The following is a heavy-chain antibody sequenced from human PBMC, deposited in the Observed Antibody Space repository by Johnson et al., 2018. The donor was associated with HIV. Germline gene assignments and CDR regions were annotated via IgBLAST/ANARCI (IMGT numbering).Heavy chain of an antibody. J-gene: IGHJ3*02. CDR1: GFTFSSYA. CDR3: AGKTGYDAFDI. V-gene: IGHV3-66*02. D-gene: IGHD7-27*01. CDR2: IYSGGGT. Sequence: VQLVESGGDLVKPGGSLRLSCAASGFTFSSYAMSWVRQAPGKGLEWVSVIYSGGGTYYADSVKGRFTISRDNSKNTLYLQMNSLRAEDTAVYYCAGKTGYDAFDIWGQGTMVTVS.